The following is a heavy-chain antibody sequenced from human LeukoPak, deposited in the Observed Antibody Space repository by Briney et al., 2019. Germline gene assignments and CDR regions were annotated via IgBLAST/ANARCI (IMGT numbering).Heavy chain of an antibody. J-gene: IGHJ4*02. Sequence: GGSLRLSCAASGFTVSSNYMSWVRQAPGKGLEWVSVIYSGGSTYYADSVKGRFTIPRDNSKNTLYLQMNSLRAEDTAVYYCARDLMRYFDYWGQGTLVTVSS. V-gene: IGHV3-53*01. CDR2: IYSGGST. CDR3: ARDLMRYFDY. CDR1: GFTVSSNY.